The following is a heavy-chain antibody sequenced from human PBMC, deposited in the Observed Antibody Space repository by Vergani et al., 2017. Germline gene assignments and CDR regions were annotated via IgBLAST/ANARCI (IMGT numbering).Heavy chain of an antibody. V-gene: IGHV1-69*01. D-gene: IGHD3-22*01. CDR3: ARDRYYYDSSGYYYDDY. J-gene: IGHJ4*02. CDR1: GGTFSSYA. CDR2: IIPIFGTA. Sequence: QVQLVQSGAEVKKPGSSVKVSCKASGGTFSSYAISWVRQAPGQGLEWMGGIIPIFGTANYAQKFQGRVTITADESTSTAYMELSSLRSEDTAVYYCARDRYYYDSSGYYYDDYWGQGTLVIVSS.